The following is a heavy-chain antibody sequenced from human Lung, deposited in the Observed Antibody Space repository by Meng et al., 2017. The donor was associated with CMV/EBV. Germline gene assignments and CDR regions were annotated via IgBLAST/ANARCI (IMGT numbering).Heavy chain of an antibody. D-gene: IGHD3-16*01. CDR1: GFTFGDYA. J-gene: IGHJ4*02. CDR3: TRNRGTSYFDF. CDR2: IRSKAYGGTT. V-gene: IGHV3-49*04. Sequence: PCTASGFTFGDYAMSWVRQAPGKGLEWVGFIRSKAYGGTTEFAASVKGRFTISRDDSKSIAYLQMNSLKTEDTAVYFCTRNRGTSYFDFWGLGTSVTVSS.